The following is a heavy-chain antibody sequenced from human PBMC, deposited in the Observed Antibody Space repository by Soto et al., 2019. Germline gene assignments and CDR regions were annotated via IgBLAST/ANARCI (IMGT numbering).Heavy chain of an antibody. Sequence: SETLSLTCSVSGGSISSYYWSWIRQPPGKGLEWIGYIYYSGSTNYNPSLKSRVTISVDTSKNQFSLRLDSVTAADTAVYYCARLVYFGSGSYNWLDPWGQGTLVTVSS. J-gene: IGHJ5*02. CDR3: ARLVYFGSGSYNWLDP. D-gene: IGHD3-10*01. CDR2: IYYSGST. V-gene: IGHV4-59*08. CDR1: GGSISSYY.